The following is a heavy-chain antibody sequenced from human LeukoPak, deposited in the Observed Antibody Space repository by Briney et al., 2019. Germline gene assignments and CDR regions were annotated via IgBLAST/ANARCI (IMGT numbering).Heavy chain of an antibody. CDR2: IYHSGST. V-gene: IGHV4-34*01. D-gene: IGHD6-13*01. CDR3: ARDQAGPDAFDI. CDR1: DESFSGYY. Sequence: SETLSLTCAVYDESFSGYYWSWIRQPPGKGLEWIGEIYHSGSTYYNPSLKSRVTISVDRSKNQFSLKLSSVTAADTAVYYCARDQAGPDAFDIWGQGTMVTVSS. J-gene: IGHJ3*02.